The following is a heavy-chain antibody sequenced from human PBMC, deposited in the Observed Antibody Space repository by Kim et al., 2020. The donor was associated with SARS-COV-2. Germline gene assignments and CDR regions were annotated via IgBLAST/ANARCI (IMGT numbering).Heavy chain of an antibody. CDR3: AREVTTVTSPHYYYYGMDV. V-gene: IGHV4-31*03. D-gene: IGHD4-17*01. Sequence: SETLSLTCTVSGGSISSGGYYWSWIRQHPGKGLEWIGYIYYSGSTYYNPSLKSRVTISVDTSKNQFSLKLSSVTAADTAVYYCAREVTTVTSPHYYYYGMDVWGQGTTVTVSS. J-gene: IGHJ6*02. CDR1: GGSISSGGYY. CDR2: IYYSGST.